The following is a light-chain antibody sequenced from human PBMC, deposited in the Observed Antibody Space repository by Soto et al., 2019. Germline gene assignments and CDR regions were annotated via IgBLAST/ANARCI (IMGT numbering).Light chain of an antibody. CDR2: AAS. CDR3: QQLLSYPIT. V-gene: IGKV1-39*01. CDR1: QSISSY. J-gene: IGKJ5*01. Sequence: DIQMTQSPSSLSASVGDRVTITCRASQSISSYLNWYQQKPGKAPKLLIYAASTLQFGVPSRFSGSGSGTDFTLTISSLQPEDFATYYCQQLLSYPITFGQGTRLEIK.